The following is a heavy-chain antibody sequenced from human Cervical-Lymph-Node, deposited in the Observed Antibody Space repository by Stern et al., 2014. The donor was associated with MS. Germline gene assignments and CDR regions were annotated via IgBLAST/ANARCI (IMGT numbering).Heavy chain of an antibody. CDR3: ARVPGLAVAGIFPYAMDV. CDR2: IDSDDDR. CDR1: GFSLTSTAMC. Sequence: HVTLREPGPALVKPTQTLTLTCSFSGFSLTSTAMCVSWIRQPPGKALEWLAPIDSDDDRFYRTSLRNRLTISKDTSKNQVVLTMTNMDSVDTATYYCARVPGLAVAGIFPYAMDVWGQGTTVTVSS. J-gene: IGHJ6*02. V-gene: IGHV2-70*17. D-gene: IGHD6-19*01.